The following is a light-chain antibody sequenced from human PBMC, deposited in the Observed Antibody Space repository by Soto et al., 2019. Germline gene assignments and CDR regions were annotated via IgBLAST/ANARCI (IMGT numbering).Light chain of an antibody. CDR3: CSYAGSYTLYV. V-gene: IGLV2-11*01. Sequence: QSVLTQPRSVSGSPGQSVTISCTATSSDVGDYDFVSWYQQHPAKAPKLMIYDVSKRPSGVPDRFSGSRSGNTASLTISGLQAEDEADYYCCSYAGSYTLYVFGTGTKATVL. CDR1: SSDVGDYDF. CDR2: DVS. J-gene: IGLJ1*01.